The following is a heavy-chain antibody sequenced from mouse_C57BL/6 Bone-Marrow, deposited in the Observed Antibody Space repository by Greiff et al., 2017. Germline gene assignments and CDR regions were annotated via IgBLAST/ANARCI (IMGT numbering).Heavy chain of an antibody. CDR3: ARPYYGSRWYFDV. CDR2: IDPSDSYT. J-gene: IGHJ1*03. Sequence: QVQLQQPGAELVMPGASVKLSCKASGYTFTSYWMHWVKQRPGQGLEWIGEIDPSDSYTNYNQKFKGKSTLTVDKSSSTAYMQLSSLTSEDSAVYDCARPYYGSRWYFDVWGTGTTVTGSS. D-gene: IGHD1-1*01. V-gene: IGHV1-69*01. CDR1: GYTFTSYW.